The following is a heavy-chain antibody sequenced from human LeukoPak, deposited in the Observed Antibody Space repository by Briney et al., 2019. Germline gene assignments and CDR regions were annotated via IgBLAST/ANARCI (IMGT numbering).Heavy chain of an antibody. D-gene: IGHD6-13*01. CDR3: ARVKTRIAAAGTDWFDP. CDR1: GYTFTSYY. V-gene: IGHV1-46*03. Sequence: ASVKVSCNASGYTFTSYYMHWVRQAPGQGLEWMGIINPSGGSTSYAQKFQGRVTMTRDTSTSTVYMELSSLRSEDTAAYYCARVKTRIAAAGTDWFDPWGQGTLVTVSS. J-gene: IGHJ5*02. CDR2: INPSGGST.